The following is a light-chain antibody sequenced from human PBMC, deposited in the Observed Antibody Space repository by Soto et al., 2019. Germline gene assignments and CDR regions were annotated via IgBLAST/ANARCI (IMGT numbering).Light chain of an antibody. J-gene: IGLJ1*01. CDR3: CSFTTSSTYV. CDR2: DVT. V-gene: IGLV2-14*01. Sequence: QSALTQPASVSGSPGQSITISCTGTSSDVGGYNYVSWYQQYPGKVPKVMIYDVTNRPSGVSNRFSGSRSGNTASLTISGLQAEDEADYYCCSFTTSSTYVFGTGTKVTVL. CDR1: SSDVGGYNY.